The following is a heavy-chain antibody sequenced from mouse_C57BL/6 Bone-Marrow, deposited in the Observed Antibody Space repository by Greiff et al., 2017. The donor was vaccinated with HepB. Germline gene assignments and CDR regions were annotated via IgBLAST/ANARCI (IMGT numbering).Heavy chain of an antibody. J-gene: IGHJ1*03. D-gene: IGHD2-1*01. CDR2: IYPGSGST. CDR1: GYTFTSYW. CDR3: ARELLWYHWYFDV. Sequence: QVHVKQPGAELVKPGASVKMSCKASGYTFTSYWITWVKQRPGQGLEWIGDIYPGSGSTNYNEKFKSKATLTVDTSSSTAYMQLSSLTSEDSAVYYCARELLWYHWYFDVWGTGTTVTVSS. V-gene: IGHV1-55*01.